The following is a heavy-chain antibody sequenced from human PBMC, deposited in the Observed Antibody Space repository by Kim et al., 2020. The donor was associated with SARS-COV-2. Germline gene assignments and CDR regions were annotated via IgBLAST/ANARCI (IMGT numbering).Heavy chain of an antibody. D-gene: IGHD3-3*01. V-gene: IGHV3-11*01. Sequence: GGSLRLSCAASGFTFSDYYMTWIRQAPGKGLEWVSYISSSGSSIYYADSVKGRFTISRDNAKNSLYLQMNSLRAEDTAVYYCARGESFWKLQYYYMDVWGKGTTVTVSS. CDR2: ISSSGSSI. J-gene: IGHJ6*03. CDR1: GFTFSDYY. CDR3: ARGESFWKLQYYYMDV.